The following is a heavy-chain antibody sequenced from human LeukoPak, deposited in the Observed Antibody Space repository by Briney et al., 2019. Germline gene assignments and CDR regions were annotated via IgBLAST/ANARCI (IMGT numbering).Heavy chain of an antibody. CDR2: INPNSGGT. CDR1: GYTFTGYY. CDR3: AKVIEGAVAFDY. D-gene: IGHD6-19*01. J-gene: IGHJ4*02. V-gene: IGHV1-2*02. Sequence: ASVKVSCKASGYTFTGYYMHWVRQAPGQGLEWMGWINPNSGGTNYAQKFQGRVTMTRDMSISTAYMELSRLRSDDTAVYYCAKVIEGAVAFDYWGQGTLVTVSS.